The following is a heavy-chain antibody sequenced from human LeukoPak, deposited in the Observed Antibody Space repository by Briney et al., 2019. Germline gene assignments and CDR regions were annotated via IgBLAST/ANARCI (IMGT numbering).Heavy chain of an antibody. CDR2: ISSSGSTI. V-gene: IGHV3-48*03. Sequence: GGSLRLSCGASGFIFDDSVMHWVRQAPGKGLEWVSYISSSGSTIYYADSVKGRFTISRDNAKNSLYLQMNSLRAEDTAVYYCAELGITMIGGVWGKGTTVTISS. CDR1: GFIFDDSV. D-gene: IGHD3-10*02. CDR3: AELGITMIGGV. J-gene: IGHJ6*04.